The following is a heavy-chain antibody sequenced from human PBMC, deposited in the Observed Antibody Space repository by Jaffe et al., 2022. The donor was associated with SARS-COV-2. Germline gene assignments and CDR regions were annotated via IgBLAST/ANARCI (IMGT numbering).Heavy chain of an antibody. V-gene: IGHV4-39*01. CDR2: VHYSGST. CDR3: ARRPYCSGGTCYIDY. D-gene: IGHD2-15*01. Sequence: QLQLHESGPGLVKPSETLSLTCSVSGASLNTNNYSWGWIRQPPGETLEWLGSVHYSGSTYYNPSFKSRVTMSIDASKNQFSLKLKSLTGADTGFYYCARRPYCSGGTCYIDYWGQGILVTVSA. CDR1: GASLNTNNYS. J-gene: IGHJ4*02.